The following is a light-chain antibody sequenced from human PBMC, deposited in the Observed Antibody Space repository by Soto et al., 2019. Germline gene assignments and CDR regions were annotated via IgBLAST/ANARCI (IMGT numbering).Light chain of an antibody. Sequence: DIVMTQSPDSLAVSLGERATINCKSSQSVLYSSNNKNYLAWYQQKPGQPPKLLIYWASTRESGVPDRFSGSGSGTDFTLTISSLQAEDVAVYYCQQYYSTPTFGQGTPVEIK. V-gene: IGKV4-1*01. J-gene: IGKJ5*01. CDR3: QQYYSTPT. CDR1: QSVLYSSNNKNY. CDR2: WAS.